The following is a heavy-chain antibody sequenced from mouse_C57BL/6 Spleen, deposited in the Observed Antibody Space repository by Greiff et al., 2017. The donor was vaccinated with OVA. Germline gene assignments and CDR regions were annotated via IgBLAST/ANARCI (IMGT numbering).Heavy chain of an antibody. CDR1: GFTFSDYG. J-gene: IGHJ3*01. CDR3: ARAYYSNYEAY. V-gene: IGHV5-17*01. Sequence: EVHLVESGGGLVKPGGSLKLSCAASGFTFSDYGMHWVRQAPEKGLEWVAYISSGSSTIYYADTVKGRFTISRDNAKNTLFLQMTSLRSEDTAMYYCARAYYSNYEAYWGQGTLVTVSA. D-gene: IGHD2-5*01. CDR2: ISSGSSTI.